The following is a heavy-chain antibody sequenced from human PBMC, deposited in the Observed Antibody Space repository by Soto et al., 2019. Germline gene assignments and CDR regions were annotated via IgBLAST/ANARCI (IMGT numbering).Heavy chain of an antibody. J-gene: IGHJ1*01. Sequence: EVQLVESGGGLIQPGGSLRLSCAASGFTVSSNYMSWVRQAPGKGLEWVSVIYSGGSTYYADSVKGRFTISRDNSKNTLHLQMTSLRAEDTAVYYCARVRVESGYPEYFQHWGQGTLVTVSS. V-gene: IGHV3-53*01. CDR2: IYSGGST. CDR1: GFTVSSNY. CDR3: ARVRVESGYPEYFQH. D-gene: IGHD3-22*01.